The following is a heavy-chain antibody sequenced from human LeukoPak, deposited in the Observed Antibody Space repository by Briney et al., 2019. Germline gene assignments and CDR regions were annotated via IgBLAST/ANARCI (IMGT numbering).Heavy chain of an antibody. CDR3: ARQRDYYGSGSPFDY. Sequence: GESLKISCKGSGYSFTSYWIGWVHQMPGKGLEWMGIIYPGDSDPRYSPSFQGQVTISADKSISTAYLQWSSLKASDTAMYYCARQRDYYGSGSPFDYWGQGTLVTVSS. J-gene: IGHJ4*02. V-gene: IGHV5-51*07. D-gene: IGHD3-10*01. CDR1: GYSFTSYW. CDR2: IYPGDSDP.